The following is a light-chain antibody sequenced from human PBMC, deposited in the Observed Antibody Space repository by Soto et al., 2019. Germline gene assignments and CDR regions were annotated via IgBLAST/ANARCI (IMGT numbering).Light chain of an antibody. V-gene: IGKV1-5*01. Sequence: DIQMTQSPSTLSASVGDRVAIACRASQTINNSLAWYQQKPGKAPKLLIYDVSSLESGVPSKFSGSGSGTEITLTISSLQPDDFATYYCQQYHTFWTFGQGTKVDIK. CDR2: DVS. CDR3: QQYHTFWT. J-gene: IGKJ1*01. CDR1: QTINNS.